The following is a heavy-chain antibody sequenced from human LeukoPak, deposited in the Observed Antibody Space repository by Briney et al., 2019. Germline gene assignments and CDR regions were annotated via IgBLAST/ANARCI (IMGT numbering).Heavy chain of an antibody. CDR1: GYTFTGYY. J-gene: IGHJ6*03. D-gene: IGHD5-18*01. CDR3: ARATGYSYGFAYYYYYYMDV. Sequence: GASVKVSCKASGYTFTGYYMHWVRQAPGQGLEWMGIINPSGGSTSYAQKFQGRVTMTRDMSTSTVYMELSSLRSEDTAVYYCARATGYSYGFAYYYYYYMDVWGKGTTVTVSS. V-gene: IGHV1-46*01. CDR2: INPSGGST.